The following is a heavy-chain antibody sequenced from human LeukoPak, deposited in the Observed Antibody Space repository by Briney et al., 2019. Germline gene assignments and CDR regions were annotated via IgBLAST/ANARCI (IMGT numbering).Heavy chain of an antibody. CDR1: GFSFSSNW. D-gene: IGHD1-1*01. Sequence: PGGSLRLSCAAPGFSFSSNWMGWVRQAPGKGLEWVAHIKRDGSQKYYLDSVEGRFTISRDNAKNSLHLQMNSLRVEDTAVYYCARLGLEVGGPNWFDPWGQGTLVTVSS. J-gene: IGHJ5*02. CDR3: ARLGLEVGGPNWFDP. V-gene: IGHV3-7*01. CDR2: IKRDGSQK.